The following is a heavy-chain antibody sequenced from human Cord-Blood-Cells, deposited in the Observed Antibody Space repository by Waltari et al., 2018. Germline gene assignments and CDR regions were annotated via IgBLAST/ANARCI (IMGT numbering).Heavy chain of an antibody. CDR3: ARVIYGSGSYSDWFDP. CDR2: INHSGST. Sequence: QVQLQQWGAGLLKPSETLSLTCAVYGGSFSGYYWSWIRKPPGKGLEWIGEINHSGSTNYNPSLKSRVTISVDTSKNQFSLKLSSVTAADTAVYYCARVIYGSGSYSDWFDPWGQGTLVTVSS. CDR1: GGSFSGYY. V-gene: IGHV4-34*01. J-gene: IGHJ5*02. D-gene: IGHD3-10*01.